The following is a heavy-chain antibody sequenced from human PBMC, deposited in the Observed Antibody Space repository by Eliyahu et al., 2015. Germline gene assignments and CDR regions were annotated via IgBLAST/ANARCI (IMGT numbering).Heavy chain of an antibody. CDR3: ARHKEKVGSSRLGYFYH. J-gene: IGHJ1*01. D-gene: IGHD2-15*01. CDR2: ISGYNGNT. V-gene: IGHV1-18*01. Sequence: QVHLVQSGLEVKKPGDSVKVSCKTSGYTFTSYGISWVRQAPGQGLEWMGWISGYNGNTNYANKVKGRVSMTIDTTTRTAYMELRSLRSDDTAVYYCARHKEKVGSSRLGYFYHWGQGTLVTVSS. CDR1: GYTFTSYG.